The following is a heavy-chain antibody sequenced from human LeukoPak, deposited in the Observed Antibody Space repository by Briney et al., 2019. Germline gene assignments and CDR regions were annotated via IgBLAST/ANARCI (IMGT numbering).Heavy chain of an antibody. Sequence: GGSLRLSCAPSGFALSVYEMYWVRQAPGKGLEWVSYISSSGGTRYYADSVKGRFTISRDNAKNSLYLQMNSLRAEDTAVYYCATLTAASSFDYWGQGTLVTVSS. CDR1: GFALSVYE. V-gene: IGHV3-48*03. CDR3: ATLTAASSFDY. J-gene: IGHJ4*02. CDR2: ISSSGGTR. D-gene: IGHD6-25*01.